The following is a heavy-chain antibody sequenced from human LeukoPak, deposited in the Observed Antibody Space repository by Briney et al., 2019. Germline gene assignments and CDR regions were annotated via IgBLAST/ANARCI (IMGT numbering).Heavy chain of an antibody. Sequence: NHGESLKISCKGSGSSFNKQWIGWVRQIPGKGLEWMGIIYPGDSDPRYSPSFQGQVTFSADKCINTAYLQWTSLKASDTGMYYCARRRLLYTFDIWGQGTMVTVSS. V-gene: IGHV5-51*01. CDR3: ARRRLLYTFDI. J-gene: IGHJ3*02. CDR2: IYPGDSDP. CDR1: GSSFNKQW. D-gene: IGHD2-15*01.